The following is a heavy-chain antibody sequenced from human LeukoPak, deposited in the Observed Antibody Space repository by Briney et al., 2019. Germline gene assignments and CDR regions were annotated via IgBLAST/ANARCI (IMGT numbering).Heavy chain of an antibody. CDR1: GGSISSGSYY. D-gene: IGHD3-3*01. J-gene: IGHJ3*02. CDR2: IYTSGST. Sequence: SQTLSLTCTVSGGSISSGSYYWCWIRQPAGKGLEWIGRIYTSGSTNYNPSLKSRVTISVDTSKNQFSLKLSSVTAADTAVYYCARDLGWLLAFDIWGQGTMVTVSS. CDR3: ARDLGWLLAFDI. V-gene: IGHV4-61*02.